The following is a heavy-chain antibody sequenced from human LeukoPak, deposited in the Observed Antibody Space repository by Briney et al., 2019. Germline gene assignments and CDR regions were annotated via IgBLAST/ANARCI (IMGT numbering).Heavy chain of an antibody. CDR3: AREGGSDAFDI. D-gene: IGHD2-15*01. CDR1: GFTFSSYE. CDR2: TSSSGSTI. Sequence: PGGSLRLSCAASGFTFSSYEMNWVRQAPGKGLEWVSYTSSSGSTIYYADSVKGRFTISRDNAKNSLYMQMNSLRVEDTAVYYCAREGGSDAFDIWGQGTLVTVSS. V-gene: IGHV3-48*03. J-gene: IGHJ3*02.